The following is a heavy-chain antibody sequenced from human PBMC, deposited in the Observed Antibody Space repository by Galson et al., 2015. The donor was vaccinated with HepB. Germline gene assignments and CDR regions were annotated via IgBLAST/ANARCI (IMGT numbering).Heavy chain of an antibody. J-gene: IGHJ4*02. V-gene: IGHV3-23*01. D-gene: IGHD1-7*01. CDR3: AKDLGNWNYATYFDY. CDR2: VSGSGIST. CDR1: EFTFSHYA. Sequence: SLRLSCAASEFTFSHYAMSWVRQAPGRGLEWVSAVSGSGISTYYADSVKGRFTISRDNSKNTVFLQMNSLRAEDTAVYYCAKDLGNWNYATYFDYWGQGTLVSVSS.